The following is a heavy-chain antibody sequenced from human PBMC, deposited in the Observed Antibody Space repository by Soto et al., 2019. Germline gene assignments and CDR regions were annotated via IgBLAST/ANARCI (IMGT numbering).Heavy chain of an antibody. V-gene: IGHV3-7*05. D-gene: IGHD6-6*01. CDR2: IKQDGSEK. CDR3: ARMTSIAARDRWRRDYYYGMDV. J-gene: IGHJ6*02. CDR1: GFTFSSYW. Sequence: GGSLRLSCAASGFTFSSYWMSWVRQAPGKGLEWVANIKQDGSEKYYVDSVKGRFTISRDNAKNSLYLQMNSLRAEDTAVYYCARMTSIAARDRWRRDYYYGMDVWGQGTTVTVSS.